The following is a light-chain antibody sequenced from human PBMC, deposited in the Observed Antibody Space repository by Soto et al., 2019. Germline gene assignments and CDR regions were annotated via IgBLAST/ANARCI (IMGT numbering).Light chain of an antibody. CDR2: SNN. CDR3: AAWDASLNGRV. V-gene: IGLV1-44*01. CDR1: GSNIGRNT. Sequence: QSVLTQAPSASGTPGQRVTISCSGSGSNIGRNTVNWYQQVPGTAPKLLIYSNNQRPSGVPDRISGSKSGTSASLAISGLQSEDEADYYCAAWDASLNGRVFGGGTKVTVL. J-gene: IGLJ3*02.